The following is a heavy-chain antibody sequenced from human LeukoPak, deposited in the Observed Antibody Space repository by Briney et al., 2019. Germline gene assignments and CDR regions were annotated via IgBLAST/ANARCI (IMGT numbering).Heavy chain of an antibody. CDR2: IYYSGST. V-gene: IGHV4-38-2*02. D-gene: IGHD1-1*01. CDR3: ARGLTQPPRNYYYYYYMDV. J-gene: IGHJ6*03. Sequence: SETLSLTCTVSGYSISSGYYWGWIRQPPGKGLEWIGSIYYSGSTYYNPSLKSRVTISVDTSKNQFSLKLSSVTAADTAVYYCARGLTQPPRNYYYYYYMDVWGKGTTVTVSS. CDR1: GYSISSGYY.